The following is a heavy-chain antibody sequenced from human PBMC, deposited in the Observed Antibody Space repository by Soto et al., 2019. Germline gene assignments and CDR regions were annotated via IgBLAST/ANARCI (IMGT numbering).Heavy chain of an antibody. Sequence: QVQLVESGGGVVRPGRSLRLSCAASGFAFNRFGVHWVRQAPGKGLEWVAVIWYDESNKFYADSVKGRFSISRDNSKNTLYLQMSILRAEDTAVYYCVRDDGVAAAGPYYYYAMDVWGQGTTVIVSS. CDR2: IWYDESNK. V-gene: IGHV3-33*01. CDR3: VRDDGVAAAGPYYYYAMDV. J-gene: IGHJ6*02. D-gene: IGHD6-13*01. CDR1: GFAFNRFG.